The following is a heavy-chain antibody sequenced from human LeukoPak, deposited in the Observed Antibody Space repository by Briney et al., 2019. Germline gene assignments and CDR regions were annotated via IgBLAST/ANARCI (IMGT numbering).Heavy chain of an antibody. D-gene: IGHD1-1*01. CDR1: GYTLTELS. Sequence: GSVKVSCKVSGYTLTELSIHWVRQAPGKGLEWMGGVNPEGGETIYAQKFQGRVTMTEDTPIDTTYMEVSSLRSEDTAVYFCAIAQNWKAGWFDPWGQGTLVTVSS. J-gene: IGHJ5*02. V-gene: IGHV1-24*01. CDR2: VNPEGGET. CDR3: AIAQNWKAGWFDP.